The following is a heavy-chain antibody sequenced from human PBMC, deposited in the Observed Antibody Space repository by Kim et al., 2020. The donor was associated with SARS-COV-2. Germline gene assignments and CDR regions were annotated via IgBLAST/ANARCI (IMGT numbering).Heavy chain of an antibody. CDR2: ISYDGSNK. CDR1: GFTFSTYA. CDR3: ARGTTGPNYDILTGAKY. D-gene: IGHD3-9*01. J-gene: IGHJ4*02. Sequence: GGSLRLSCAASGFTFSTYAMHWVRQAPGKGLEWVAIISYDGSNKYYADSVKGRFTISRDNSKNTLYLQTNSLRAEDTAVYYGARGTTGPNYDILTGAKYWGQGTLVTVSS. V-gene: IGHV3-30-3*01.